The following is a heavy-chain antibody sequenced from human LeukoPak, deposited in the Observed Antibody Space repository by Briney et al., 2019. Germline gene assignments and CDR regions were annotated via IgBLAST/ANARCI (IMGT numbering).Heavy chain of an antibody. V-gene: IGHV3-23*01. D-gene: IGHD3-10*01. CDR1: GFTFTTYA. CDR3: AREVSGITMVRGPYFDY. J-gene: IGHJ4*02. Sequence: GGSLRLSCAASGFTFTTYAMSWVRHVPGKGLEWGSVISGSGGSTYYADSVKGRFTISRDNAKKSLDLQMNSLRAEATAVYYCAREVSGITMVRGPYFDYWGQGTLVTVSS. CDR2: ISGSGGST.